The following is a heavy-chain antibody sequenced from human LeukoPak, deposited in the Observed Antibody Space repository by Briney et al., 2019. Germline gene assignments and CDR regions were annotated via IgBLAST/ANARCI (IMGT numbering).Heavy chain of an antibody. V-gene: IGHV3-23*01. J-gene: IGHJ4*02. CDR2: ISGSGGST. D-gene: IGHD3-9*01. CDR1: GFTFSSYA. CDR3: ANLRYFDWLRKSTFDY. Sequence: GGSLRLSCAASGFTFSSYAMSWVRQAPGKGLEWVSAISGSGGSTYYADSVKGRFTISRDNSKNTLYLQMNSLRAEDTAVYYCANLRYFDWLRKSTFDYWGQGTLVTVSS.